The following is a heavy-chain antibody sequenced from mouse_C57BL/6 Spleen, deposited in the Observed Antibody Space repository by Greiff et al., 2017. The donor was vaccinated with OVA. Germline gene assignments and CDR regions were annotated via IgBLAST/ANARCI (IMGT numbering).Heavy chain of an antibody. D-gene: IGHD1-1*01. CDR1: GFSFTSYG. J-gene: IGHJ2*01. V-gene: IGHV2-4*01. CDR2: IWRGGST. Sequence: VQLQQSGPGLVQPSPCLSISCTVSGFSFTSYGVHWVRQPPGQGLEWLGVIWRGGSTDNNAAFISRLSISIDNSKSQVFFKLNSLQADDAAIYYCAKNWSYGSSYYFDYWGQGTTLTVSS. CDR3: AKNWSYGSSYYFDY.